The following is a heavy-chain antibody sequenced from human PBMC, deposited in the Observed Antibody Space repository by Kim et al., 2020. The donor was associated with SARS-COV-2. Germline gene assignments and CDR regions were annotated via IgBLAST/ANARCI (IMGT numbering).Heavy chain of an antibody. J-gene: IGHJ4*02. D-gene: IGHD2-21*02. Sequence: SETLSLTCTVSGGSISSSSYYWGWICQPPGKGLEWIGSIYYSGRTYYNPSLKSRVTISVDTSKNQFSLKLSSVTAADTAVYYCARHRRGNGDSLYYFDYWGQGTLVTVSS. CDR2: IYYSGRT. V-gene: IGHV4-39*01. CDR1: GGSISSSSYY. CDR3: ARHRRGNGDSLYYFDY.